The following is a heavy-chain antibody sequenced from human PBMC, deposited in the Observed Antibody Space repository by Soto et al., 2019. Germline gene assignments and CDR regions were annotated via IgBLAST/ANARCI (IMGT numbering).Heavy chain of an antibody. CDR1: GGSISSYY. D-gene: IGHD5-18*01. V-gene: IGHV4-59*01. CDR2: IYYSGST. J-gene: IGHJ4*02. Sequence: QVQLQESGPGLVKPSETLSLTCTVSGGSISSYYWSWIRQPPGKGLEWIGYIYYSGSTNYNPSLKSRVPISVDTSKNQFSLKLSSVTAADTAGYYCARDNGYSYGYTLDHWGQGTLVTVSS. CDR3: ARDNGYSYGYTLDH.